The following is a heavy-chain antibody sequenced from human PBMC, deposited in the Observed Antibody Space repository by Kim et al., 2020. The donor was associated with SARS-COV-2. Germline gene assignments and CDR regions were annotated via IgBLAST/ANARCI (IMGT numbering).Heavy chain of an antibody. CDR3: ARTQQLVPPIFDY. J-gene: IGHJ4*02. Sequence: GGSLRLSCAASGFTFSSYGMHWVRQAPGKGLEWVAVISYDGNNTYYADSVKGRFTISRDNSKNTLYLQMNSLRPEDTAVYYCARTQQLVPPIFDYCGQGT. CDR1: GFTFSSYG. CDR2: ISYDGNNT. D-gene: IGHD6-13*01. V-gene: IGHV3-30*03.